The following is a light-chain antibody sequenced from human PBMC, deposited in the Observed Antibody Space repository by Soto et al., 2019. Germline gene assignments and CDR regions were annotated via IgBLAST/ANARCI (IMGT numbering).Light chain of an antibody. Sequence: DIVLTQSPGTLSLSPGERASLSCRGIQSVSSNLAWYQQKPGQAPRLLIYGASTRATGIPARFSGSGSGTEFTLTISSLQSEDFAVYYCQQYNNWPPFITFGQGTRLEIK. CDR1: QSVSSN. J-gene: IGKJ5*01. CDR3: QQYNNWPPFIT. V-gene: IGKV3-15*01. CDR2: GAS.